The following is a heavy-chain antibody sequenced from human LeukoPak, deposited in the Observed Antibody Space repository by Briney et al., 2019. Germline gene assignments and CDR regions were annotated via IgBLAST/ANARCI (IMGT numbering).Heavy chain of an antibody. D-gene: IGHD1-26*01. CDR2: INHSGST. CDR3: ASGSSVAWEVSSY. V-gene: IGHV4-39*07. J-gene: IGHJ4*02. Sequence: SETLSLTRSVSGASISSSNNFWGWIRQPPGKGLDWIGEINHSGSTSYNPSLKSRVSISVDTSMNQFSLKLSSVTAADTAMYYCASGSSVAWEVSSYWGQGTLVTVSS. CDR1: GASISSSNNF.